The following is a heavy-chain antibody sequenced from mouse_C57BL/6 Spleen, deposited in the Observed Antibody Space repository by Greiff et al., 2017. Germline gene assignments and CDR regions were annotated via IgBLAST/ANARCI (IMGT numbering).Heavy chain of an antibody. Sequence: EVKLVESGPGLVKPSQSLSLTCSVTGYSITSGYYWNWIRQFPGNKLEWMGYISYDGSNNSNPSLKNRISITRDTSKNQFFLKLNSVTTEDTATYYCARAGDYDYYFDYWGQGTTLTVSS. V-gene: IGHV3-6*01. J-gene: IGHJ2*01. CDR1: GYSITSGYY. CDR2: ISYDGSN. D-gene: IGHD2-4*01. CDR3: ARAGDYDYYFDY.